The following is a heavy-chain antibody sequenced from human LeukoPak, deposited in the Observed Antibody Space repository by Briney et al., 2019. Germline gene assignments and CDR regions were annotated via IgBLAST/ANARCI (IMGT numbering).Heavy chain of an antibody. CDR3: ARDGGGALWFGELSHHYYMDV. V-gene: IGHV7-4-1*02. CDR1: GYTFTSYA. D-gene: IGHD3-10*01. CDR2: INTNTGNP. J-gene: IGHJ6*03. Sequence: GASVKVSCKASGYTFTSYAMNWVRQAPGQGLEWMGWINTNTGNPTYAQGFTGRFVFSLDTSVSTAYLQISSLKADDTAVYYCARDGGGALWFGELSHHYYMDVWGKGTTVTVSS.